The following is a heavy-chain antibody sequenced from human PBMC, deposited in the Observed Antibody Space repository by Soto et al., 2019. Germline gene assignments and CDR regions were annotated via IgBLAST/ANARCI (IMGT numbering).Heavy chain of an antibody. Sequence: SETLSLTCAVYGGSFSGYYWSWIRQPPGKGLEWIGEINHSGSTNYNPSLKSRVTISVDTSKNQFSLKLSSVTAADTAVYYCARAAGSTVTAEGGRYYYYMDVWGKGTTVTVSS. J-gene: IGHJ6*03. CDR3: ARAAGSTVTAEGGRYYYYMDV. V-gene: IGHV4-34*01. CDR1: GGSFSGYY. CDR2: INHSGST. D-gene: IGHD4-4*01.